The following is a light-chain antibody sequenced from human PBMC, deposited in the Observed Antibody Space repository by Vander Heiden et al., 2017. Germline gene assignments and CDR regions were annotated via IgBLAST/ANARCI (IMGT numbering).Light chain of an antibody. J-gene: IGKJ1*01. Sequence: DIQMTQSPSTLSASVGARVTITCRASQTISNWLALYRQKPGKAPKLLIDKASSLERWVPSRFSGSGSGTEFTLTISSLQPDDFATYYCQQYNSNFPCTFGQGTKVEIK. CDR2: KAS. CDR1: QTISNW. CDR3: QQYNSNFPCT. V-gene: IGKV1-5*03.